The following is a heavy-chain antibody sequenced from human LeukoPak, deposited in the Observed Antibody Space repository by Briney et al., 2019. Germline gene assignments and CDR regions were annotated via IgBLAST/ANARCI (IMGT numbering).Heavy chain of an antibody. CDR3: ARDQSSPGGWFDP. D-gene: IGHD6-19*01. J-gene: IGHJ5*02. CDR1: GGSISSGSYY. CDR2: IYTSGST. Sequence: SQTLSLTCTVSGGSISSGSYYWSWIWQPAGKGLEWIGRIYTSGSTNYNPSLKSRVTISVDTSKNQFSLKLSSVTAADTAVYYCARDQSSPGGWFDPWGQGTLVTVSS. V-gene: IGHV4-61*02.